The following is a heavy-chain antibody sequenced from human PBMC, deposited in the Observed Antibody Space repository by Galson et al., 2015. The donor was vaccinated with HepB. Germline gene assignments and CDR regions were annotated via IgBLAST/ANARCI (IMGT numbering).Heavy chain of an antibody. V-gene: IGHV3-11*01. CDR2: ISSGDNI. D-gene: IGHD6-13*01. J-gene: IGHJ4*02. CDR1: GFTFSDYD. CDR3: ARLAAGGTAFFDY. Sequence: SLRLSCAASGFTFSDYDVSWIRQAPGKGLEWLSYISSGDNIYYADSVKGRFIISRDSARNSLYLQMNRLRAGDTAVYYCARLAAGGTAFFDYWGQGTLVTVSS.